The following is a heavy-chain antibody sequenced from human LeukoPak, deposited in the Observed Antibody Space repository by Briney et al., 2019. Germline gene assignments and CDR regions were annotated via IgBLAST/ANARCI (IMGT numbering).Heavy chain of an antibody. D-gene: IGHD3-10*01. J-gene: IGHJ1*01. CDR2: IYYSGST. Sequence: PSETLSLTCTVSGGSISSSSYYWGWIRQPPGKGLEWIGSIYYSGSTYYNPSLKSRVTISADTSKNQFSLKLSSVTAADTAVYYCARQIGFITMVRGVTAEYFQHWGQGTLVTVSS. CDR1: GGSISSSSYY. CDR3: ARQIGFITMVRGVTAEYFQH. V-gene: IGHV4-39*01.